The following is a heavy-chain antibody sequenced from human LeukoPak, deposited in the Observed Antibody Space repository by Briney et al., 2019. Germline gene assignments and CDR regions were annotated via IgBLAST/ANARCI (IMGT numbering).Heavy chain of an antibody. J-gene: IGHJ3*02. CDR1: GGSISSYY. Sequence: SETLSLTCTVSGGSISSYYWSWIQQPPGKGLEWIGYIYYSGSTNYNPSLKSRVTISVDTSKNQFSLKLSSVTAADTAVYYCARGYASDAFDIWGQGTMVTVSS. V-gene: IGHV4-59*01. CDR3: ARGYASDAFDI. D-gene: IGHD3-16*01. CDR2: IYYSGST.